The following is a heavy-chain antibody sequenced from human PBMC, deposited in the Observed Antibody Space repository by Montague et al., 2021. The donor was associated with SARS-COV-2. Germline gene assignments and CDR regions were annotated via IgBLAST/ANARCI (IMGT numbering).Heavy chain of an antibody. J-gene: IGHJ4*02. V-gene: IGHV3-7*05. CDR2: IKPDGSDK. D-gene: IGHD7-27*01. CDR3: ARDPNWGAH. Sequence: SLRLSWAASGFSFSTFWMTWVRQAPVKGLEWVASIKPDGSDKYYVESVKGRFTISRDNARNSLYLQLNNLRAEDTAVYYCARDPNWGAHWGQGNLVTVSS. CDR1: GFSFSTFW.